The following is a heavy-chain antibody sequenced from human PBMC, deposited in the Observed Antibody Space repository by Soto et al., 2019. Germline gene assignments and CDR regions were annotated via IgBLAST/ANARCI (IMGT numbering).Heavy chain of an antibody. V-gene: IGHV3-30-3*01. CDR3: ARDRSSSGWFDY. Sequence: GGSLRLSCAASGFTFSSYAMHWVRQAPGKGLEWVAVISYDGSNKYYADSVKGRFTISRDNSKNTLYLQMNSLRAEDTAAYYCARDRSSSGWFDYWGQGTLVTVSS. D-gene: IGHD6-19*01. CDR2: ISYDGSNK. CDR1: GFTFSSYA. J-gene: IGHJ5*01.